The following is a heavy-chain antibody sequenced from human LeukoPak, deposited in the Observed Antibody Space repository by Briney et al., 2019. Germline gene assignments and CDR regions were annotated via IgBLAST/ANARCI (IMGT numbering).Heavy chain of an antibody. D-gene: IGHD4-17*01. CDR1: GFTFSSYA. Sequence: GGSLRLSCTASGFTFSSYAMSWVRPGPGKGLEWVTAISGSGTSTYYADSMRGRFTISRDNSKKTLYLQMNSLRAEETAVYYCAKDNDYGDYLADYWGQGTLVTVSS. CDR3: AKDNDYGDYLADY. CDR2: ISGSGTST. J-gene: IGHJ4*02. V-gene: IGHV3-23*01.